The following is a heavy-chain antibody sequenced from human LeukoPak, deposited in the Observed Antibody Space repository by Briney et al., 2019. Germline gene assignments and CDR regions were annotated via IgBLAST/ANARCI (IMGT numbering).Heavy chain of an antibody. CDR2: INHSGST. CDR3: ARQSYYYDSSGYYSVARWFDP. D-gene: IGHD3-22*01. Sequence: SETLSLTCAVYGGSFSGYYWSWIRQPPGKGLGWIGEINHSGSTNYSPSLKSRVTISVDTSKNQFSLKLRSVTAADTAVYYCARQSYYYDSSGYYSVARWFDPWGQGTLVTVSS. J-gene: IGHJ5*02. CDR1: GGSFSGYY. V-gene: IGHV4-34*01.